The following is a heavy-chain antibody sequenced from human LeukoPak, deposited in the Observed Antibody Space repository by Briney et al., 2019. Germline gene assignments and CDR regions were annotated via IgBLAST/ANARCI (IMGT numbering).Heavy chain of an antibody. Sequence: ASVKVSCKASGYTFTGYYLYWVRQAPGQGLGWMGWINPNSGGTNYAQKFQGRVTMTRDTSISTAYMEVSSLRSDDTAVYYCARRDGNNFPYYFDNWGQGTLVTVSS. V-gene: IGHV1-2*02. CDR3: ARRDGNNFPYYFDN. CDR2: INPNSGGT. J-gene: IGHJ4*02. CDR1: GYTFTGYY. D-gene: IGHD5-24*01.